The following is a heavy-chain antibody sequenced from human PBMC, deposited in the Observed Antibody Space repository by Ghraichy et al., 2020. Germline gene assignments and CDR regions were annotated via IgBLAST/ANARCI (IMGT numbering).Heavy chain of an antibody. CDR1: GGSFSGYY. J-gene: IGHJ4*02. D-gene: IGHD4-17*01. V-gene: IGHV4-34*01. CDR3: ARVESYGDHVD. Sequence: SETLSLTCAVYGGSFSGYYWSWIRQPPGKGLEWIGEINHSGSTNYNPSLKSRVTISVDTSKNQFSLKLSSVTAADTAVYYCARVESYGDHVDWGQGTLVTVSS. CDR2: INHSGST.